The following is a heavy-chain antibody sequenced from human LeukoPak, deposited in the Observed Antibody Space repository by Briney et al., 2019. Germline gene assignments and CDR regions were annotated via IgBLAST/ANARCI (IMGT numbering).Heavy chain of an antibody. Sequence: GGSLRLSCAASGFTFSSYSMNWVRQAPGKGLEWVSYISSSSVTIYYANSVKGRFTISRDNAKNSLYLQMNSLRAEDTAVYYCAEDYYDSRGLGAFDIWGQGTMVTVSS. D-gene: IGHD3-22*01. CDR3: AEDYYDSRGLGAFDI. CDR1: GFTFSSYS. J-gene: IGHJ3*02. V-gene: IGHV3-48*04. CDR2: ISSSSVTI.